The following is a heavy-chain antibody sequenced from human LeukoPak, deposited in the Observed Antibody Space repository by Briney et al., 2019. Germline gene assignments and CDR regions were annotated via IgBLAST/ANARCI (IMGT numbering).Heavy chain of an antibody. J-gene: IGHJ4*02. Sequence: SETLSLTCAVYGGSFSGYYWSWLRQPPGKGLEWIGEINHSGSTNYNPSLKSRVTIPVATSKNQFSLKLSSVTAADTAVYYCATKPIAVARYWGQGTLVTVSS. CDR2: INHSGST. V-gene: IGHV4-34*01. D-gene: IGHD6-19*01. CDR3: ATKPIAVARY. CDR1: GGSFSGYY.